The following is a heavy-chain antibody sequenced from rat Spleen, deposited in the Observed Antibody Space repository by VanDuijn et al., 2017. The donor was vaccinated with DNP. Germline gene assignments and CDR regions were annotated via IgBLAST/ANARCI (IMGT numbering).Heavy chain of an antibody. D-gene: IGHD1-2*01. CDR3: AKDDSSYSFDY. J-gene: IGHJ2*01. V-gene: IGHV4-2*01. CDR1: GFNFNDHW. Sequence: EVKLVESGGGLVQPGRSLKVSCAASGFNFNDHWMGWVRQAPGKGLEWIGEISKDGSSINYTPSLKDKFTISRDNVQSTLYLQMSKLGSEDTATYYCAKDDSSYSFDYWGQGVMVTVSS. CDR2: ISKDGSSI.